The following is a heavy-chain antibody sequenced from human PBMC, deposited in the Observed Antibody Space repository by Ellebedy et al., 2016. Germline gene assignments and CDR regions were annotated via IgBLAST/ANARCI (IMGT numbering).Heavy chain of an antibody. CDR3: ARSSGWYSFDY. D-gene: IGHD3-10*01. CDR1: GESFSSYY. V-gene: IGHV4-34*01. J-gene: IGHJ4*02. Sequence: SQTLSLTCAVYGESFSSYYWSWIRQPPGKGLEWIGEINHSESTNYNPSLKSRVTISVNTSKNQFSLKVNSVTAADTAVYYCARSSGWYSFDYWGQGTLVTVSS. CDR2: INHSEST.